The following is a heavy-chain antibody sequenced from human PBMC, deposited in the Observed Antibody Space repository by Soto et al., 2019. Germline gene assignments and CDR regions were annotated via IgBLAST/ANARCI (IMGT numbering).Heavy chain of an antibody. V-gene: IGHV1-69*01. CDR2: IITAFGPA. CDR3: AAGGSWARLDN. J-gene: IGHJ4*02. CDR1: GGILNNYA. D-gene: IGHD6-13*01. Sequence: QVQLVQSGAEVKKPGSSLKVACTASGGILNNYAISCLRQAPGQGLEWMGGIITAFGPAIYAQKFQGRVSITADESTQTAHMDLSSLRSEDTAVYYCAAGGSWARLDNWGQGTLVTVSS.